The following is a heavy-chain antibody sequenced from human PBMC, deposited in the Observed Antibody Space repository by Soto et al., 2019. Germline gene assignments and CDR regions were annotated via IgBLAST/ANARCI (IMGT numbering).Heavy chain of an antibody. V-gene: IGHV3-66*01. J-gene: IGHJ4*02. CDR3: ARWVTVYGGLDY. Sequence: EVKLVESGGGLVQPGGSLRLSCAGSGFMVSNHYVSWLRQAPGKGLEWVSVTYSAGTTNYADSVKGRFTISRDNSNNTLDLQMNSLRADDTAMYYCARWVTVYGGLDYWGQGTLVTVSS. D-gene: IGHD2-8*01. CDR2: TYSAGTT. CDR1: GFMVSNHY.